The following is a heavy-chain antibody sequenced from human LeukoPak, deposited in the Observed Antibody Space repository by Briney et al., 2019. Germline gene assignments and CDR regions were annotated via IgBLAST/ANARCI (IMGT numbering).Heavy chain of an antibody. Sequence: SETLSLTCTVSGGSISSYYWSWVRQPPGKGLEWIGYIYYSGSTNYNPSLKSRVTISVDTSKNQFSLKLSSVTAADTAVYYCASQSRDGYNYWYFDLWGRGTPVTVSS. CDR3: ASQSRDGYNYWYFDL. V-gene: IGHV4-59*01. D-gene: IGHD5-24*01. J-gene: IGHJ2*01. CDR2: IYYSGST. CDR1: GGSISSYY.